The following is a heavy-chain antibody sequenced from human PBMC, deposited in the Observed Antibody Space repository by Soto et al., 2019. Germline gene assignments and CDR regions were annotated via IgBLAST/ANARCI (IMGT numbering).Heavy chain of an antibody. Sequence: VPLVQSGAEVKKPGASVKVSCKSSGYTFSRYVIHWVRQAPGQRPEWMGWINTGSGDTKYAQKFQDRVTLSRDTSASKRYMALHRPKAEDTAVYYCVRGWSQYPVVFGWFQPWGQGTEVTVSS. CDR1: GYTFSRYV. V-gene: IGHV1-3*04. J-gene: IGHJ5*02. D-gene: IGHD2-15*01. CDR2: INTGSGDT. CDR3: VRGWSQYPVVFGWFQP.